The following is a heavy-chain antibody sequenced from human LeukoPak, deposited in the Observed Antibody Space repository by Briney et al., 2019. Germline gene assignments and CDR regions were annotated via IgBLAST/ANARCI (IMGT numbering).Heavy chain of an antibody. J-gene: IGHJ4*02. D-gene: IGHD3-22*01. CDR3: ARDHVSSGYYYYFDY. V-gene: IGHV1-18*01. CDR1: GYTFTSYG. Sequence: ASVKVSCKASGYTFTSYGISWVRQAPGQGLEWMGWISAYNGNTNYAQKLQGRVTMTTDTSTSTAYMELRSLRSDDTAVYYCARDHVSSGYYYYFDYWGQGTLVTVSS. CDR2: ISAYNGNT.